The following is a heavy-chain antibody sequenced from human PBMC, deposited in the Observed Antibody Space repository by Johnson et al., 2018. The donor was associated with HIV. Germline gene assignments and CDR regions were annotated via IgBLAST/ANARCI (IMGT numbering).Heavy chain of an antibody. CDR2: ISWNSGSI. J-gene: IGHJ3*02. CDR3: AKDPYDILTGYYTPVVFDI. V-gene: IGHV3-9*01. Sequence: VQVVESGGGLVQPGRSLRLSCAASGFTFDDYAMHWVRQAPGKGLEWVSGISWNSGSIGYADSVKGRFTISRDNAKNSLYLQMNSLRAEDTALYYCAKDPYDILTGYYTPVVFDIWGQGTMVTVSS. CDR1: GFTFDDYA. D-gene: IGHD3-9*01.